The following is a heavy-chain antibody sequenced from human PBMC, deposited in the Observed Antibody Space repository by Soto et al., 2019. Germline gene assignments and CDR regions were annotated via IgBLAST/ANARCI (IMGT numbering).Heavy chain of an antibody. D-gene: IGHD3-10*01. CDR2: IYNSGST. V-gene: IGHV4-59*01. CDR1: GDSISSSY. Sequence: PSETLSLTCTVSGDSISSSYWSWLRQPPGKGLEWIGYIYNSGSTNYNPSLKSRVTISVDTSKNQFSLKLNSVAAADTAVYYCAREGSGSYFNWFDPWGQGTLVTVSS. CDR3: AREGSGSYFNWFDP. J-gene: IGHJ5*02.